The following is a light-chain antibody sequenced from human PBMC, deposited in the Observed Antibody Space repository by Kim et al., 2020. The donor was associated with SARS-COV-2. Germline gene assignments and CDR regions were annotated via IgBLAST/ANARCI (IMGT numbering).Light chain of an antibody. V-gene: IGLV9-49*01. J-gene: IGLJ2*01. Sequence: ELTQPPSASASLGASVTLTCTLSSGYSNYKVDWYQQRPGKGPRFVMRVGTGGIVGSKGDGIPARFSVLGSGLNRYLTIKNIQEEDESDYHCGADHGSGSNFVYVFGGGTQLTVL. CDR3: GADHGSGSNFVYV. CDR2: VGTGGIVG. CDR1: SGYSNYK.